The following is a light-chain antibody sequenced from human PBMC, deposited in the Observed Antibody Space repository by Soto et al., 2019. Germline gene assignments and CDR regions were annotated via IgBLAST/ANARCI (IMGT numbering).Light chain of an antibody. V-gene: IGKV3-11*01. Sequence: EIVITQSPATLSVSPGERGTLSCRASQSVSSYLAWYQQKPGQAPRLLIYDASNRANGIPARFSGSGSGTDFTLTISSLEPEDFAVYYCQQRSNWHPWTFGQGTKVDI. CDR2: DAS. CDR1: QSVSSY. J-gene: IGKJ1*01. CDR3: QQRSNWHPWT.